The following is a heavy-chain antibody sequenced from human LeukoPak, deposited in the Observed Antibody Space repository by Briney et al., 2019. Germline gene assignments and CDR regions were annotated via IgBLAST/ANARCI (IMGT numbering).Heavy chain of an antibody. D-gene: IGHD3-10*01. J-gene: IGHJ6*02. V-gene: IGHV4-34*01. CDR2: INHSGAT. CDR1: GGSFSDYY. CDR3: ARRVRGVIISFYYYNGMDV. Sequence: SETLSLTCAVYGGSFSDYYWTWIRQSPGKGLEWIGEINHSGATDYNPSLKSRVTISVDTSKNQFSLKVRSVAAADTAVYYCARRVRGVIISFYYYNGMDVWGQGTTVTVSS.